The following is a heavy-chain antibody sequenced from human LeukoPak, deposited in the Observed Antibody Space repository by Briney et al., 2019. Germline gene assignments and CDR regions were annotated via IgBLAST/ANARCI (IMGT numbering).Heavy chain of an antibody. Sequence: PGGSLRLSCAASGFTVSSNYMSWVRQAPGKGLEWVSVIYSGGSTYYADSVKGRFTISRDNSKNTLYLQMNSLRAEDTAVYYCAKGVYPNYYYGMDVWGQGTTVTVSS. V-gene: IGHV3-53*01. CDR2: IYSGGST. CDR3: AKGVYPNYYYGMDV. J-gene: IGHJ6*02. D-gene: IGHD5/OR15-5a*01. CDR1: GFTVSSNY.